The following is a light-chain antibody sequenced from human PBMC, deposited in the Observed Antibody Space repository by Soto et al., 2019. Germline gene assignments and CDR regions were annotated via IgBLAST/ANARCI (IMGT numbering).Light chain of an antibody. V-gene: IGKV3D-15*01. CDR2: GAS. CDR3: QQYHKWPLIT. CDR1: QSISDT. Sequence: IRMTESQATVTVSAGGRATLSCRARQSISDTFAWYQQKPGQAPRLLIHGASTSASGTPARFSGSGSGTVFALPLSSLQSEPFALYYCQQYHKWPLITFGPGTRLEIK. J-gene: IGKJ5*01.